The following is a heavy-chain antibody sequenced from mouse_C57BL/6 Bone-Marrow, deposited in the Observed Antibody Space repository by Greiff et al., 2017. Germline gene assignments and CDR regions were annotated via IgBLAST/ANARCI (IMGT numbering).Heavy chain of an antibody. V-gene: IGHV1-80*01. CDR1: GYAFSSYW. Sequence: QVQLQQSGAELVKPGASVKISCKASGYAFSSYWMNWVKQRPGKGLEWIGQIYPGDGDTNYNGKFKGKATLTADKSSSTAYMQLSSLTSEDSAVYFCARWGYGSSYGRYFDVWGTGTTVTVSS. CDR3: ARWGYGSSYGRYFDV. J-gene: IGHJ1*03. CDR2: IYPGDGDT. D-gene: IGHD1-1*01.